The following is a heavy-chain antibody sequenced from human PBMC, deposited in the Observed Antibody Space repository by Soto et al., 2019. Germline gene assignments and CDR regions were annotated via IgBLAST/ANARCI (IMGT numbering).Heavy chain of an antibody. J-gene: IGHJ6*02. D-gene: IGHD1-26*01. V-gene: IGHV4-59*01. CDR3: ARTYSSRYSRYPVYYGMDV. CDR2: VYHSGST. CDR1: GDSISSYF. Sequence: SETLSLTCTFSGDSISSYFWSWIRQPPGKGLEWIGCVYHSGSTNYSPSLKRRVSISVDTSKNQFSLRLTSGTAADTAVYYCARTYSSRYSRYPVYYGMDVWGQGTTVTVFS.